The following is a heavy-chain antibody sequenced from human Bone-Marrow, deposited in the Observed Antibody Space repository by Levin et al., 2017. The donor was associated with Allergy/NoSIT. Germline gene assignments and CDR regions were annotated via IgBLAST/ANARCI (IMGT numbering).Heavy chain of an antibody. J-gene: IGHJ4*02. CDR1: GFTFSNYP. D-gene: IGHD2-2*01. V-gene: IGHV3-23*01. CDR2: VDSPDIT. Sequence: ETLSLTCAASGFTFSNYPMSWVRQAPGKGLEWVSAVDSPDITHYADSVEGRFTISRDNSRNTLYLQLSSLRAEDTATYYCAKARLPTTSYFDSWGQGTQVTVSS. CDR3: AKARLPTTSYFDS.